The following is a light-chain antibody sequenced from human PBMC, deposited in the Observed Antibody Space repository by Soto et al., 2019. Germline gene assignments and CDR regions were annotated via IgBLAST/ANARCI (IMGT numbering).Light chain of an antibody. CDR1: QSVLYSSNNKNY. CDR2: WAS. V-gene: IGKV4-1*01. CDR3: QQYYSTPWT. J-gene: IGKJ1*01. Sequence: DIVLTKSTDSLAVSVGERATISCNSSQSVLYSSNNKNYLAWYQQKPGQPPKLLIYWASTRESGVPDRFSGSGSGTDFTLTISSLQAADVAVYYCQQYYSTPWTFGQGTKVDIK.